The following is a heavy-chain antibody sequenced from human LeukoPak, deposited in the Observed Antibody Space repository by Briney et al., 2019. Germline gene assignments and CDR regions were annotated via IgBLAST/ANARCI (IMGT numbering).Heavy chain of an antibody. D-gene: IGHD4-17*01. CDR3: ARDKSAVTNY. Sequence: GGSLRLSCAASGFTFDDNGMSWFRQAPGKGLEWVSGINWNGGSTGYADSVKGRFTISRDNAKNSLYLQMNSLRAEDTALYYCARDKSAVTNYWGQGTLVTVSS. J-gene: IGHJ4*02. CDR1: GFTFDDNG. V-gene: IGHV3-20*04. CDR2: INWNGGST.